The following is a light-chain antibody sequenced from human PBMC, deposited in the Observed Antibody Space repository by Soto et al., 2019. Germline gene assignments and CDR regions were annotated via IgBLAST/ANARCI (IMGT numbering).Light chain of an antibody. V-gene: IGLV2-14*01. Sequence: QSALTQPASVSGSPGQSITISCTGTSSDVGNYKYVSWYQQHPGKAPKLMIYEVSNRPSGVSNRFSGSKSGNTASLTISGLQAEDETDYYCCSYTDSRTHIFGSGTKLTVL. CDR3: CSYTDSRTHI. CDR2: EVS. J-gene: IGLJ1*01. CDR1: SSDVGNYKY.